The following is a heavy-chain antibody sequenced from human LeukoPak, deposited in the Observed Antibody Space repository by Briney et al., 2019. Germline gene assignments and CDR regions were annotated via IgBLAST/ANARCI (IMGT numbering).Heavy chain of an antibody. V-gene: IGHV3-21*01. CDR3: AGWRGYCSGGSCYSVY. D-gene: IGHD2-15*01. Sequence: GGSLRLSCAASGFTFSSYSMNWVRQAPGKGLEWVSSISSSSSYIYYADSVKGRFTISRDNAKNSLYLQMNSLRAEDTAVYYCAGWRGYCSGGSCYSVYWGQGTLVTVSS. CDR2: ISSSSSYI. CDR1: GFTFSSYS. J-gene: IGHJ4*02.